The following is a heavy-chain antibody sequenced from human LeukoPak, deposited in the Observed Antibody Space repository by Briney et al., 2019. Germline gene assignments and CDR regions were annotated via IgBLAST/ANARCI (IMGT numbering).Heavy chain of an antibody. CDR1: GFTFSNYL. J-gene: IGHJ6*03. V-gene: IGHV3-48*02. CDR3: ARGGRRYDYYYHMDV. CDR2: ISHSGSSI. Sequence: GGSLRLSCVASGFTFSNYLMNWVRQAPGRGLEWVSGISHSGSSIYYADSVKGRFTISRDNAKNSLYLQMSSLRDEDTAMYYCARGGRRYDYYYHMDVWGKGTTVTVSS.